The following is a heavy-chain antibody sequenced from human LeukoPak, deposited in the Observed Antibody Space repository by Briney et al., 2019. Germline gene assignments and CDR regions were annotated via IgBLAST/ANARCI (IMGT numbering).Heavy chain of an antibody. Sequence: PSETLSLTCAVYGGSFSGCYWSWIRQPPGKGLEWIGEINHSGSTNYNPSLKSRVTISVDTSKNQFSLKLSSVTAADTAVYYCATEWWLDLWGRGTLVTVSS. J-gene: IGHJ2*01. CDR2: INHSGST. CDR3: ATEWWLDL. V-gene: IGHV4-34*01. CDR1: GGSFSGCY. D-gene: IGHD2-15*01.